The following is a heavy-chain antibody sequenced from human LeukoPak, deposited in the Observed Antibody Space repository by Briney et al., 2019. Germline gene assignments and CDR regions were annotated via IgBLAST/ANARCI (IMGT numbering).Heavy chain of an antibody. V-gene: IGHV3-21*01. D-gene: IGHD2-2*01. CDR1: GFTFSSYS. CDR3: TSCYEGSPRYYYGMDV. CDR2: ISSSSSYI. Sequence: GGSLRLSCAASGFTFSSYSMNWVRQAPGKGLEWVSFISSSSSYIYYADSVKGRFTISRDNAKNSLYLQMNSLRAEDTAVYYCTSCYEGSPRYYYGMDVWGQGTTVTVSS. J-gene: IGHJ6*02.